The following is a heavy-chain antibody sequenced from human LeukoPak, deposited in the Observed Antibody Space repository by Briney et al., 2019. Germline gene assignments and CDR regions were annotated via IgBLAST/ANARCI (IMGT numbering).Heavy chain of an antibody. CDR1: GGSISSYY. D-gene: IGHD5-18*01. V-gene: IGHV4-59*08. CDR3: ATSRSGYSYADY. Sequence: SETLSLTCTVSGGSISSYYWSWIRQPPGKGLEWIGYSYYTGSTNYNPSLKSRATISVDTSKNQFSLNLRSVTAADTAMYYCATSRSGYSYADYWGQGTLVTVST. CDR2: SYYTGST. J-gene: IGHJ4*02.